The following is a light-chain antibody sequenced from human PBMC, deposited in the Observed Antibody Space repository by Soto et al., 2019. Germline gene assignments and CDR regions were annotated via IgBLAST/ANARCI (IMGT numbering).Light chain of an antibody. CDR1: SSDVGGYNY. Sequence: QSALTQPASVSGSPGQSITISCTGTSSDVGGYNYVSWYQQHPGKAPKLMIYDVSNRPSWVSNRFSGSKSGNTASLTIYGLEAEDEADYYCSSYTSSSTLVVFGGGTKVTVL. J-gene: IGLJ2*01. CDR2: DVS. CDR3: SSYTSSSTLVV. V-gene: IGLV2-14*01.